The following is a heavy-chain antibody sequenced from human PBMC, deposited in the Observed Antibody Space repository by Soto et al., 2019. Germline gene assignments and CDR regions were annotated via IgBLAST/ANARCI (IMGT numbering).Heavy chain of an antibody. Sequence: EVQLLESGGGLVQPGGSLRLSCAASGFTFSSYAMSWVRQAPGKGLEWVSAISGSGGSTYYADSVKGRFTNSRENSNNRRYLQMHSLRAEDTAVYYCAKNSRDMYYYDSRCDYHYWGKGTLVTASA. V-gene: IGHV3-23*01. CDR3: AKNSRDMYYYDSRCDYHY. J-gene: IGHJ4*02. CDR1: GFTFSSYA. D-gene: IGHD3-22*01. CDR2: ISGSGGST.